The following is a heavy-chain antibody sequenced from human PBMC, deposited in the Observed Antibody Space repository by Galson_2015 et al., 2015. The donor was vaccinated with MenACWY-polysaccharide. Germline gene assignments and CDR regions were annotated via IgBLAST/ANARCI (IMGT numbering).Heavy chain of an antibody. J-gene: IGHJ4*02. D-gene: IGHD5/OR15-5a*01. CDR2: ISVYNGNT. CDR3: ARDFVSTVSTRPVY. CDR1: GYTFTSYG. Sequence: SVKVSCKASGYTFTSYGISWVRQAPGQGLEWMGWISVYNGNTKYAQKLQGRVTMTTDTSTSTAYMELRSLRSDDTAVYYCARDFVSTVSTRPVYWVQGTLVTVSS. V-gene: IGHV1-18*01.